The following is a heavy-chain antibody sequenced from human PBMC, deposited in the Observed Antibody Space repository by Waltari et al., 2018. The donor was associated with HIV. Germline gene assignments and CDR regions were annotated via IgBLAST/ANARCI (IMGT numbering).Heavy chain of an antibody. D-gene: IGHD4-17*01. CDR3: ARALTNFGGF. CDR1: GFTFSSFS. CDR2: ISSGSSFI. J-gene: IGHJ4*02. Sequence: SLRLSCAGSGFTFSSFSMNWVRQAPGKGLEWVASISSGSSFIDYADSVKGRFTISRDNAKNSLYLQMKSLRVEDTALYYCARALTNFGGFWGQGTLVTVSS. V-gene: IGHV3-21*01.